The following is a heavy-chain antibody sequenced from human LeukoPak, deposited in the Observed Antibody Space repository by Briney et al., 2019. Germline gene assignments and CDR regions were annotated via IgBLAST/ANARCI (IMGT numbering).Heavy chain of an antibody. Sequence: SETLSLTCTVSGGSISSYYWSWIRQPPGEGLEWIGYIYYSGSTNYNPSLKSRVTISVDTSKNQFSLKLTSVTAADTAVYYCAREGYSDSSGSFLGWFDPWGQGTLVTVSS. J-gene: IGHJ5*02. CDR1: GGSISSYY. CDR2: IYYSGST. D-gene: IGHD3-22*01. CDR3: AREGYSDSSGSFLGWFDP. V-gene: IGHV4-59*01.